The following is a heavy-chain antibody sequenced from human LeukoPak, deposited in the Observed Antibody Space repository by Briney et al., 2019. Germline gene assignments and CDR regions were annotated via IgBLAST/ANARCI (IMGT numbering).Heavy chain of an antibody. CDR2: TYYSSKWDN. CDR1: GDSVSSNSAA. CDR3: ARVRVLYSSSGGYYYGMDV. V-gene: IGHV6-1*01. D-gene: IGHD6-6*01. J-gene: IGHJ6*02. Sequence: SQALSHTSAMSGDSVSSNSAAWSWIKQSPSSGLEWLGRTYYSSKWDNDYAVSVNSRLTINPGTAKNQCSLQLNSGTPEDTAVYYCARVRVLYSSSGGYYYGMDVWGQGTTVTVSS.